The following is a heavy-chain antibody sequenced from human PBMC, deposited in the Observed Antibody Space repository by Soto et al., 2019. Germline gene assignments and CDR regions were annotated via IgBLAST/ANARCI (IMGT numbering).Heavy chain of an antibody. CDR2: IXXGXSX. V-gene: IGHV3-53*01. Sequence: GGSLRLSCAASGFTVSSNYMSWVRQAPGRGLEXVSVIXXGXSXXXAXXXXGRFTISRDNSKNTLYLQMKSLRAEDTAVYYCARDPPATRHGMDVWGQGTTVTVSS. CDR1: GFTVSSNY. J-gene: IGHJ6*02. CDR3: ARDPPATRHGMDV.